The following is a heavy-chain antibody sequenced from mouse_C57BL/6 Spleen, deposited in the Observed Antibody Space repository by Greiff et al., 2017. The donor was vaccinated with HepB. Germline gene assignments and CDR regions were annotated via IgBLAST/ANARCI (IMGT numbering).Heavy chain of an antibody. V-gene: IGHV1-9*01. CDR1: GYTFTGYW. Sequence: QVQLQQSGAELMKPGASVKLSCKATGYTFTGYWIEWVKQRPGHGLEWIGEILPGSGSTNYNEKFKGKATFTADTSSNTAYMQLSSLTTEDSAIYYCARSGYYYGSSYPLYYFDYWGQGTTLTVSS. CDR3: ARSGYYYGSSYPLYYFDY. CDR2: ILPGSGST. J-gene: IGHJ2*01. D-gene: IGHD1-1*01.